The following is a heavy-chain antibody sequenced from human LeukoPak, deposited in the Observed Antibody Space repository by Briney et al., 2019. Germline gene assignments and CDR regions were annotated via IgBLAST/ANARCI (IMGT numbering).Heavy chain of an antibody. Sequence: GRSLRLSCAASGFTFSSYGMHWVRQAPGKGLEWVAVIWYDGSNKYYADSVKGRFTISRDNSKNTLYLQMNSLRAEDTAVYYCARGMEQWLPFDHWGQGTLVTVSS. CDR2: IWYDGSNK. J-gene: IGHJ4*02. CDR1: GFTFSSYG. V-gene: IGHV3-33*01. CDR3: ARGMEQWLPFDH. D-gene: IGHD6-19*01.